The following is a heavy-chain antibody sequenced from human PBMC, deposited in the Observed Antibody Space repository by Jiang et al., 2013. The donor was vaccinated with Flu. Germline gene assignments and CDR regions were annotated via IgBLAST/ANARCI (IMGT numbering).Heavy chain of an antibody. V-gene: IGHV3-66*02. J-gene: IGHJ6*02. CDR3: AGVGIVVVPAARGGMDV. Sequence: QLLESGGGLVQPGGSLRLSCAASGFTVSSNYMSWVRQAPGKGLEWVSVIYSGGSTYYADSVKGRFTISRDNSKNTLYLQMNSLRAEDTAVYYCAGVGIVVVPAARGGMDVWGQGTTVTVSS. D-gene: IGHD2-2*03. CDR2: IYSGGST. CDR1: GFTVSSNY.